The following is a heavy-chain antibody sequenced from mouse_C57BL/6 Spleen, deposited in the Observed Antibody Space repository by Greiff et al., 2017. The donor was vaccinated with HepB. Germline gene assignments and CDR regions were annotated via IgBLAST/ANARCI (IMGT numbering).Heavy chain of an antibody. J-gene: IGHJ4*01. CDR3: TRERGSSFLYAMDY. Sequence: EVHLVESGEGLVKPGGSLKLSCAASGFTFSSYAMSWVRQTPEKRLEWVAYISSGGDYIYYADTVKGRFTISRDNARNTLYLQMSSLKSEDTAMYYCTRERGSSFLYAMDYWGQGTSVTVSS. CDR2: ISSGGDYI. D-gene: IGHD1-1*01. V-gene: IGHV5-9-1*02. CDR1: GFTFSSYA.